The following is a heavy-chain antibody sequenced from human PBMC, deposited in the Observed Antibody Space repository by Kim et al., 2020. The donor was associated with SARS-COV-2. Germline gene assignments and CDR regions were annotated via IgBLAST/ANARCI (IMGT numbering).Heavy chain of an antibody. CDR3: ARDAQTLDP. V-gene: IGHV4-59*01. CDR2: GIT. J-gene: IGHJ5*02. Sequence: GITNHHTSLKSRITISVDPSKNQFSLRLSSVTAADTALYYCARDAQTLDPWGQGTLVTVSS.